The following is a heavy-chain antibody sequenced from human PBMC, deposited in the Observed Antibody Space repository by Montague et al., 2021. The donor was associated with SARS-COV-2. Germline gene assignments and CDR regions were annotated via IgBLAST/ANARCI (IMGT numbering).Heavy chain of an antibody. CDR3: ARVRAVPAAMRIFSLGRSYYGMDV. CDR1: GGSFSGYY. J-gene: IGHJ6*02. CDR2: INHSGST. V-gene: IGHV4-34*01. D-gene: IGHD2-2*01. Sequence: SETLSLTCAVYGGSFSGYYWSWIRQPPGEGLEWIGEINHSGSTNYNPSLKSRVTISVDTSKNRFSLKLSSVTAADTAVYYCARVRAVPAAMRIFSLGRSYYGMDVWGQGTTVTVSS.